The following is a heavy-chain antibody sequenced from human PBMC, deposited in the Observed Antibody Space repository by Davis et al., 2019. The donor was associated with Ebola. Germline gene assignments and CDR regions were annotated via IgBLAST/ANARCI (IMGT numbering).Heavy chain of an antibody. V-gene: IGHV1-3*01. CDR3: ARGSSKAYYYYGMDV. CDR1: GYTFTSYA. CDR2: INAGNGNT. Sequence: AASVKVSCKASGYTFTSYAMHWVRQAPGQRLEWMGWINAGNGNTKDSQKFQGRVTITRYTSASTAYMELSSLRSEDTAVYYCARGSSKAYYYYGMDVWGQGTTVTVSS. D-gene: IGHD6-6*01. J-gene: IGHJ6*02.